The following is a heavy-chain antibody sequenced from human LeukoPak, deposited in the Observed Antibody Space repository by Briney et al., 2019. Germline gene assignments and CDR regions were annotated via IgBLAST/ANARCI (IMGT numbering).Heavy chain of an antibody. CDR3: ARSGLYGSGSYGAFDI. J-gene: IGHJ3*02. CDR2: IKHDGSEE. V-gene: IGHV3-7*01. D-gene: IGHD3-10*01. CDR1: GFTFSSYW. Sequence: GGSLRLSCAASGFTFSSYWMNWVRQAPGKGLEWVANIKHDGSEEYYVDSVKGRFTISRDNAKNSLYLQMNSLRAEDTAVYYCARSGLYGSGSYGAFDIWGQGTMVTVSS.